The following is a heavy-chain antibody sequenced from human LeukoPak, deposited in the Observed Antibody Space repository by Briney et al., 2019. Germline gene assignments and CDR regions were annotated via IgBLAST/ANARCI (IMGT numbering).Heavy chain of an antibody. CDR3: AKGAADYQDYYFDS. Sequence: GGSLRLSCSASGFTFKNFGMHWVRQAPGKGLEWVAVISYDGNIDYYADSVRGRFTISGDNSKKTLYLQMNSLRTEDTAVYYCAKGAADYQDYYFDSWGQGTLVTVSS. CDR1: GFTFKNFG. D-gene: IGHD4-17*01. CDR2: ISYDGNID. J-gene: IGHJ4*02. V-gene: IGHV3-30*18.